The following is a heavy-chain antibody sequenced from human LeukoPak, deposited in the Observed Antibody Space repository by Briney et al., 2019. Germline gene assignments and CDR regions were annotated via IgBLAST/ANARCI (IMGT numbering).Heavy chain of an antibody. Sequence: PGRSLRLSCAASGFTLCSYGMHWVRQAPGEGLGWVAVILFDGSNKYYADYVKGRFTISRDNSKNTLYLQMNSLRAEDTAVYYCAKDSPDCSGGSCYPGYFDYWGQGTLVTVSS. D-gene: IGHD2-15*01. CDR3: AKDSPDCSGGSCYPGYFDY. CDR2: ILFDGSNK. V-gene: IGHV3-30*18. CDR1: GFTLCSYG. J-gene: IGHJ4*02.